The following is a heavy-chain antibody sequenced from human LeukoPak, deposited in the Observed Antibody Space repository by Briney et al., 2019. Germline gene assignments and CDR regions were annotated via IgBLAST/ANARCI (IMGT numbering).Heavy chain of an antibody. Sequence: GRSLRLSCAASGFTFSSYAMHWVRQAPGKGLEWVAVISYDGSNKYYADSVKGRFTISRDNSKNTLYLQMNSLRADDTAVYYCARGVRACLDYWGQGTLVTVSS. D-gene: IGHD4-23*01. CDR2: ISYDGSNK. V-gene: IGHV3-30*04. CDR1: GFTFSSYA. J-gene: IGHJ4*02. CDR3: ARGVRACLDY.